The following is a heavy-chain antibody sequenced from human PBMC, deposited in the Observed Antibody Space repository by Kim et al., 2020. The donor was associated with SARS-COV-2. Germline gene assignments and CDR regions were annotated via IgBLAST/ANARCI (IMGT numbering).Heavy chain of an antibody. J-gene: IGHJ6*02. Sequence: GGSLRLSCAASGFTFSSYEMNWVRQAPGKGLEWVSYISSSGSTIYYADSVKGRFTISRDNAKNSLYLQMNSLRAEDTAVYYCAREVSGYEYYYYYGMDVWGQGTTVTVSS. V-gene: IGHV3-48*03. D-gene: IGHD5-12*01. CDR1: GFTFSSYE. CDR2: ISSSGSTI. CDR3: AREVSGYEYYYYYGMDV.